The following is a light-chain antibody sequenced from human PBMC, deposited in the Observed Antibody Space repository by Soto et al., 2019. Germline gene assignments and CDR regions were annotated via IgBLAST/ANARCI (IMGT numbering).Light chain of an antibody. CDR2: DAS. Sequence: AILLTQSPSSLSASVGDRVTITCRASQGIDSSFAWYQQKPGKAPKLLIYDASSLESGVPSRFSGSGSGTKFTLTIASLQPDDFATYYCQQYETFSGTFGPGTKVDIK. CDR1: QGIDSS. CDR3: QQYETFSGT. V-gene: IGKV1-13*02. J-gene: IGKJ1*01.